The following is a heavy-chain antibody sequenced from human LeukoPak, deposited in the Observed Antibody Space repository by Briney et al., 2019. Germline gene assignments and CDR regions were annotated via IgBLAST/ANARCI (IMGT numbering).Heavy chain of an antibody. D-gene: IGHD6-19*01. CDR2: IYYSGST. CDR1: GGSISSDY. J-gene: IGHJ4*02. V-gene: IGHV4-59*01. CDR3: ARGAGLFEN. Sequence: SETLSLTCTVSGGSISSDYWNWIRQPPGKRLEWIGYIYYSGSTNYNPSLKSRVTISVDTSKNQFSLKVTSVTAADTAVYYCARGAGLFENWGQGTLVTVSS.